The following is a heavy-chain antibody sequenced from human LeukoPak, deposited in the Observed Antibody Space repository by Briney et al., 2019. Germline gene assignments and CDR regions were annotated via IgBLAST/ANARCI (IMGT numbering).Heavy chain of an antibody. CDR2: INHSGST. Sequence: SETLSLTCAVYGGSFSGYYWSWIRQPPGKGLEWIGEINHSGSTNYNPPLKSRVTISVDTSKNQFSLKLSSVTAADTAVYYCARGGGGSNDYWGQGTLVTVSS. CDR1: GGSFSGYY. V-gene: IGHV4-34*01. D-gene: IGHD2-15*01. CDR3: ARGGGGSNDY. J-gene: IGHJ4*02.